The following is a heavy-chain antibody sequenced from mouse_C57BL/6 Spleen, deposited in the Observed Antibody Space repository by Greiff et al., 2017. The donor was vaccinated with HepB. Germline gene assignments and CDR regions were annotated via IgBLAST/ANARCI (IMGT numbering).Heavy chain of an antibody. Sequence: EVQLQQSGPELVKPGASVKIPCKASGYTFTDYNMDWVKQSHGKSLEWIGDINPNNGGTIYNQKFKGKATLTVDKSSSTAYMELRSLTFEDTAVYYCARSGDYDWTYWGQGTLVTVSA. CDR3: ARSGDYDWTY. CDR1: GYTFTDYN. CDR2: INPNNGGT. D-gene: IGHD2-4*01. V-gene: IGHV1-18*01. J-gene: IGHJ3*01.